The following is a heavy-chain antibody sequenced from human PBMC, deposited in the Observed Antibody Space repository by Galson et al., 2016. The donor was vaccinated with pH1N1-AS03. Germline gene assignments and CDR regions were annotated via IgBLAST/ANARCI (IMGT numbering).Heavy chain of an antibody. CDR1: GIIFSNYG. Sequence: SLRLSCAASGIIFSNYGMQWVRQVPGKGLEWVAVVSSDGNIKIYSDSVKDRFTISRDNSKNTLDLQMNSLKTEDTAVYYCVKERHSRGYGADFDHWRQGNLVTVSS. CDR3: VKERHSRGYGADFDH. CDR2: VSSDGNIK. V-gene: IGHV3-30*18. D-gene: IGHD3-22*01. J-gene: IGHJ4*02.